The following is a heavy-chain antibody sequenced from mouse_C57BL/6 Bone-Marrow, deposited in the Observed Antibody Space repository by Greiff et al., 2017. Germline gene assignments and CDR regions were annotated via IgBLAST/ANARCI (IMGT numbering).Heavy chain of an antibody. V-gene: IGHV1-55*01. Sequence: QVQLKQPGAELVKPGASVKMSCKASGYTFTSYWITWVKQRPGQGLEWIGDIYPGSGSTNYNEKFKSKATLTVDTSSSTAYMQLSSLTSEDSAVYYCARSDLGFYAMDYWGQGTSVTGSS. CDR1: GYTFTSYW. CDR2: IYPGSGST. J-gene: IGHJ4*01. CDR3: ARSDLGFYAMDY.